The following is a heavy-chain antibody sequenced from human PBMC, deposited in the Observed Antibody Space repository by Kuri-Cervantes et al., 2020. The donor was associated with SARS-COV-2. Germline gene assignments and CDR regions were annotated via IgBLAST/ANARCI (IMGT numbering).Heavy chain of an antibody. CDR3: ARLTTSYFDY. D-gene: IGHD4-11*01. J-gene: IGHJ4*02. Sequence: SETLSLTCTVSGDSISSSSYYWGWIRQPPGKGLEWIGSIYYSGSTYYNPSLKSRVTISVDTSKNQFSLKLSSVTAADTAVYYCARLTTSYFDYWGQGTLVTVSS. V-gene: IGHV4-39*01. CDR1: GDSISSSSYY. CDR2: IYYSGST.